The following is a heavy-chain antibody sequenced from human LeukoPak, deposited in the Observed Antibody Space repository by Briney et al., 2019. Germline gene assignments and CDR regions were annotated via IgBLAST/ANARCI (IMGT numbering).Heavy chain of an antibody. Sequence: ASVKVSCKASGGTFSSYAISWVRQAPGQGLEWMGRIIPILGIANYAQKFQGRVTITADKSTSTAYVELSSLRSEDTAVYYCARDRGGNAPFDYWGQGTLVTVSS. J-gene: IGHJ4*02. D-gene: IGHD2-15*01. CDR3: ARDRGGNAPFDY. CDR2: IIPILGIA. V-gene: IGHV1-69*04. CDR1: GGTFSSYA.